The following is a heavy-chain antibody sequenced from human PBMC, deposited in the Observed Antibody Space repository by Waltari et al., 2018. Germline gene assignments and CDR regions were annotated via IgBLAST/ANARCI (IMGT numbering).Heavy chain of an antibody. Sequence: EVQLVESGGGLVQPGGSLRPPCAASGFAFSPYSMNWVRQAPGKGLEWVSYISNSGTTIYYADSVKGRFNISRDNAQNSLYLQMNSLRAEDTAVYYCAREIRGTGYFPDAFDIWGQGTMVTVSS. D-gene: IGHD3-9*01. CDR3: AREIRGTGYFPDAFDI. J-gene: IGHJ3*02. V-gene: IGHV3-48*01. CDR2: ISNSGTTI. CDR1: GFAFSPYS.